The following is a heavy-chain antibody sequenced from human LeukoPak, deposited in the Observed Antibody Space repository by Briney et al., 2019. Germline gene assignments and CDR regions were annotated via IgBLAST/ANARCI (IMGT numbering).Heavy chain of an antibody. CDR3: ASTYYAPYYGMDV. D-gene: IGHD3-16*01. CDR1: GSSISTYY. CDR2: IDYTGST. V-gene: IGHV4-59*01. J-gene: IGHJ6*02. Sequence: SETLSLTCTVSGSSISTYYWSWIRQPPGKGLEYIGYIDYTGSTNYSPSLKSRVTISEGTSKNQFSLTLSSVTAADTAVYFCASTYYAPYYGMDVWGQGTTVTVSS.